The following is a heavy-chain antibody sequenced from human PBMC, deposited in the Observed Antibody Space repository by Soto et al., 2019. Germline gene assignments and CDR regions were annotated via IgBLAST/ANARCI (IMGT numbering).Heavy chain of an antibody. D-gene: IGHD4-17*01. CDR3: ARDPITGERWNYYYGMDV. CDR1: GFTFSSYS. V-gene: IGHV3-48*02. Sequence: GGSLRLSCAASGFTFSSYSMNWVRQAPGKGLEWVSYISSSSSTIYYADSVKGRFTISRDNAKNSLYLQMNSLRDEDTAVYYCARDPITGERWNYYYGMDVWGQGTTVTVSS. CDR2: ISSSSSTI. J-gene: IGHJ6*02.